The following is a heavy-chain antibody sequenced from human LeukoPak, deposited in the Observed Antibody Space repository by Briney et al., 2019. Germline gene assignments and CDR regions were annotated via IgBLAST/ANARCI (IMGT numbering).Heavy chain of an antibody. D-gene: IGHD3-16*01. V-gene: IGHV3-48*01. CDR1: GFTFSSYS. J-gene: IGHJ4*02. CDR3: ARDKGGFDY. Sequence: GGSLRLSCAASGFTFSSYSMNWVRQAPGKGLEWVSYISSSSSTIYYADSVKGRFTISRDNAKNSLYLQMNSLRAEDTAVYYCARDKGGFDYWGQGTLVTVSS. CDR2: ISSSSSTI.